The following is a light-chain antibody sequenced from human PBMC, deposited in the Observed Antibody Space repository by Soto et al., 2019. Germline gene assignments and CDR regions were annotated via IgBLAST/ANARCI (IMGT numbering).Light chain of an antibody. J-gene: IGKJ2*01. CDR1: QSVSSN. CDR3: QKHDKRPFT. Sequence: EIVMTQSPVTLSVSPGERATLSCRASQSVSSNLAWYQQKPGQAPRLLIYGASTRATGIPARLSGSGSGTEFTLTISRLQSEDFAVYYCQKHDKRPFTFGQGTKLDIK. CDR2: GAS. V-gene: IGKV3-15*01.